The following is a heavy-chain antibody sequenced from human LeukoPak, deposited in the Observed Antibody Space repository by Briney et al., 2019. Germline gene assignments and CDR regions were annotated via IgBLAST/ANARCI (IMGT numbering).Heavy chain of an antibody. CDR2: IGTYNGNT. CDR1: GYTFTNYG. J-gene: IGHJ4*02. CDR3: ARDRWIVGATTFDY. D-gene: IGHD1-26*01. V-gene: IGHV1-18*01. Sequence: GASVKVSCKASGYTFTNYGIDWVRQAPGQGLEWMGWIGTYNGNTHCAQKLQGRVTMTTDTSTSTAYMELRSLRSDDTAVYYCARDRWIVGATTFDYWGQGTLVTVSS.